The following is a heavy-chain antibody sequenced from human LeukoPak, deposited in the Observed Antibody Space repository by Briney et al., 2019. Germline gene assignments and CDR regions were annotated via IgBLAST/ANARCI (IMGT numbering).Heavy chain of an antibody. CDR2: IYPGDSDT. Sequence: PGESLKISCKGSGYSFSTYWIGWVRQMPGKGLEWVGIIYPGDSDTRYSPSFQGQVTISADKSITTAYLQWSSLKASDTAMYYCARGSSGLYSSGPYGWFDPWGQGTLVTVSS. CDR1: GYSFSTYW. D-gene: IGHD6-19*01. J-gene: IGHJ5*02. V-gene: IGHV5-51*01. CDR3: ARGSSGLYSSGPYGWFDP.